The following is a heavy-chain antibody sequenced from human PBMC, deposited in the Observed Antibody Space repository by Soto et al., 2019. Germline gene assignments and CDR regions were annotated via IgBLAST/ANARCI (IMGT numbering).Heavy chain of an antibody. CDR2: INHSGST. CDR3: ARGHSTRSANSANGVWN. Sequence: SETLSLTCAVYGGSFSGYYWSWIRQPPGKGLEWIGEINHSGSTNYNPSLKSRVTISVDTSKNQFSLKLSSVTAADTAVYYCARGHSTRSANSANGVWNWGQGTLVTVSS. CDR1: GGSFSGYY. V-gene: IGHV4-34*01. J-gene: IGHJ4*02. D-gene: IGHD2-8*01.